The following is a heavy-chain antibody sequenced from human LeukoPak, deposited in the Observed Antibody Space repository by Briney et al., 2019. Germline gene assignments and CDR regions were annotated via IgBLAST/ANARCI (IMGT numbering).Heavy chain of an antibody. J-gene: IGHJ4*02. CDR3: ARDDHGSGSYYKDY. D-gene: IGHD3-10*01. CDR2: IKLDGSDK. V-gene: IGHV3-7*01. CDR1: GFTFSSNW. Sequence: GGSLRLSCAASGFTFSSNWMTWVRQAPGKGLEWVANIKLDGSDKNYVDSVKGRFTISRDNAKNSLYLQMNSLRGEDTAVYYCARDDHGSGSYYKDYWGQGTLVTVSS.